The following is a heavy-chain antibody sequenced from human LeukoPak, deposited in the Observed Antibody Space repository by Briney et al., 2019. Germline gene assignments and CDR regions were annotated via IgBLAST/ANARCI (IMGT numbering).Heavy chain of an antibody. CDR1: GFTFSNYG. CDR2: IWYDGSNK. D-gene: IGHD6-13*01. CDR3: AGAPGRWPNNWFDP. Sequence: PGGSLRLSCAASGFTFSNYGMHWVRQAPGKGLGWVAVIWYDGSNKDYADSVKSRFTISRDNSKNTLYLQMNSLRAEDTALYSCAGAPGRWPNNWFDPWGQGTLVTVSS. V-gene: IGHV3-33*01. J-gene: IGHJ5*02.